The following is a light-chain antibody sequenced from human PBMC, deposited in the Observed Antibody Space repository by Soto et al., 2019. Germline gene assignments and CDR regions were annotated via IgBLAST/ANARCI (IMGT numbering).Light chain of an antibody. CDR2: DND. CDR3: GTWDSTLSGV. J-gene: IGLJ1*01. CDR1: SSNIGNNY. V-gene: IGLV1-51*01. Sequence: QSFLTQPPSVSAAPGQKVTISCSGSSSNIGNNYVSWYQHLPGAAPKLLIYDNDKRSSGIPDRFSGSKSGTSATLDITGLQTGDEADYYCGTWDSTLSGVFGTGTKLTVL.